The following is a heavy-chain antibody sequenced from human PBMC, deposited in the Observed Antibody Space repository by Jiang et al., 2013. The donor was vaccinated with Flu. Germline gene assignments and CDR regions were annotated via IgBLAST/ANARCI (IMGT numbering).Heavy chain of an antibody. CDR3: AKDFTNFYDSSGYYFFDY. V-gene: IGHV3-23*01. J-gene: IGHJ4*02. CDR1: GFTFSDYA. D-gene: IGHD3-22*01. CDR2: ISGRSDST. Sequence: SGFTFSDYAMSWVRQAPGKGLEWVSVISGRSDSTFYADAVKGRFTISRDNSKNTLSLQMNSLRAEDTAVYYCAKDFTNFYDSSGYYFFDYWGQGTPVTVS.